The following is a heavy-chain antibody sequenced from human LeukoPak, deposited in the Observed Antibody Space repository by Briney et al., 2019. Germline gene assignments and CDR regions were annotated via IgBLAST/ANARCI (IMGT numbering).Heavy chain of an antibody. CDR2: INPSGGST. Sequence: ASVKVSCKASGYTFTSYYMHWVRQAPGQGLEWMGIINPSGGSTSYAQKFQGRVTVTRDTSTSTAYMELSSLRSEDTAVYYCARDLRFGSSTSCYGYWGQGTLVTVSS. D-gene: IGHD2-2*01. CDR3: ARDLRFGSSTSCYGY. CDR1: GYTFTSYY. J-gene: IGHJ4*02. V-gene: IGHV1-46*01.